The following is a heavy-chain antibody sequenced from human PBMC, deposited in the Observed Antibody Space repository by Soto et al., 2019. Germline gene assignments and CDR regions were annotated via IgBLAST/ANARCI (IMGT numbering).Heavy chain of an antibody. D-gene: IGHD2-2*01. CDR1: GGSISSGGYY. J-gene: IGHJ4*02. V-gene: IGHV4-31*03. CDR2: IYYSGST. Sequence: SETLSLTCTVSGGSISSGGYYWSWIRQHPGKGLEWIGYIYYSGSTYYNPSLKSRVTISVDTSKNQFSLKLSSVTAADTAVYYCAREQYCSSTSCYYFDYWGQGTLVTVSS. CDR3: AREQYCSSTSCYYFDY.